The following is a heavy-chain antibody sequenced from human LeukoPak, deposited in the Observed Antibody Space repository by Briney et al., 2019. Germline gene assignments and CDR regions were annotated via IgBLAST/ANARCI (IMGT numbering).Heavy chain of an antibody. V-gene: IGHV3-30-3*01. CDR1: GFTFSSYA. CDR2: ISYDGSNK. CDR3: AREPGSGSGSYYRSLSYYYGMDV. Sequence: PGGSLRLSCAASGFTFSSYAMHWVRQAPGKGLEWVAVISYDGSNKYYADSVKGRFTISRDNSKNTLYLQMNSLRAEDTAVYYCAREPGSGSGSYYRSLSYYYGMDVWGQGTTVTVSS. D-gene: IGHD3-10*01. J-gene: IGHJ6*02.